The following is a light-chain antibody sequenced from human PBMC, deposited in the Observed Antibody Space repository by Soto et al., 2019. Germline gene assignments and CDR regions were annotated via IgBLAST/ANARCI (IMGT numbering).Light chain of an antibody. V-gene: IGLV2-11*01. Sequence: QSALTQPRSVSASPGQSVTISCTGTSSDVGGYNSVSWYQKHPGKAPKVMIYDVTKRPSGVPDRFSGSKSGNTASLTISGLQAEDEADYYCCSYAGSYTLVFGGGTKVTVL. J-gene: IGLJ2*01. CDR1: SSDVGGYNS. CDR2: DVT. CDR3: CSYAGSYTLV.